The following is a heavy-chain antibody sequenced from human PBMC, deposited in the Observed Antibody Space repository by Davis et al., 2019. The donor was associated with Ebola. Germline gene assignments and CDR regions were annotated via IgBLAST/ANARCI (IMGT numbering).Heavy chain of an antibody. CDR3: AKDDAFDI. CDR2: ISWNSGSI. J-gene: IGHJ3*02. V-gene: IGHV3-9*01. Sequence: SLKISCAASGFTFDDYAMHWVRQAPGKGLEWVSGISWNSGSIGYADSVKGRFTISRDNAKNSLYLQMNNLRAEDTALYYCAKDDAFDIWGQGTMVTVSS. CDR1: GFTFDDYA.